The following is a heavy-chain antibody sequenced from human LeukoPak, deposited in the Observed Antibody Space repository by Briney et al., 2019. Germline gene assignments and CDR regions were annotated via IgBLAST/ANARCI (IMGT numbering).Heavy chain of an antibody. D-gene: IGHD3-9*01. CDR1: GFTFSSYW. Sequence: GGSLRLSCAASGFTFSSYWMSWVRQAPGKGLEWVANIKQDGSEEYYVDSVKGRFTISRDNAKNSLYLQMNSLRAEDTAVYYCARDLRLRYFDWIAWGQGTLVTVSS. CDR3: ARDLRLRYFDWIA. CDR2: IKQDGSEE. J-gene: IGHJ4*02. V-gene: IGHV3-7*01.